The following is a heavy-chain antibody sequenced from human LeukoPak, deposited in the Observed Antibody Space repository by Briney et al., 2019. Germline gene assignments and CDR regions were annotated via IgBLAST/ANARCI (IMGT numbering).Heavy chain of an antibody. Sequence: PSETLSLTCTVSGGSISSYYWSWIRQPPGKGLEWIGYIYYSGSTNYNPSLKSRVTISVDTSKNQFSLKLSSVTAADTAVYYCARVGWRSSSWYAGYYYYGMDVWGQGTTVTVSS. J-gene: IGHJ6*02. D-gene: IGHD6-13*01. CDR2: IYYSGST. V-gene: IGHV4-59*01. CDR3: ARVGWRSSSWYAGYYYYGMDV. CDR1: GGSISSYY.